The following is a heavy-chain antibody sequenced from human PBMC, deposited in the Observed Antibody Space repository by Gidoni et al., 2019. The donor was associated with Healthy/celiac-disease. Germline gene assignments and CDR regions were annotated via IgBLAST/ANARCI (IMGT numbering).Heavy chain of an antibody. V-gene: IGHV1-69*01. Sequence: SSVKVSCKASGGTFSSYAISWVRQAPGQGLDWMGGIIPIFGTANYAQKFQGRVTITADESTSTAYMELSSLRSEDTAVYYCARGSIPDIVLSLGMDVWGQGTTVTVSS. CDR1: GGTFSSYA. D-gene: IGHD2-8*01. J-gene: IGHJ6*02. CDR3: ARGSIPDIVLSLGMDV. CDR2: IIPIFGTA.